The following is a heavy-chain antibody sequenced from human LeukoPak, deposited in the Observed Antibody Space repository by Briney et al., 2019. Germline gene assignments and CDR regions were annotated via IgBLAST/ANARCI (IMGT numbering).Heavy chain of an antibody. Sequence: PSQXLSLTCTVSGGSISSGDYYWRWIRQPPGKGLEWIGYIYYTASTYYTPSLKTRFTISLHTSKNQFSLKLSSVTAADTAVYYCARVVVVVPAAVLRTRFDPWGQGTLVTVSS. V-gene: IGHV4-30-4*08. CDR2: IYYTAST. CDR1: GGSISSGDYY. D-gene: IGHD2-2*01. J-gene: IGHJ5*02. CDR3: ARVVVVVPAAVLRTRFDP.